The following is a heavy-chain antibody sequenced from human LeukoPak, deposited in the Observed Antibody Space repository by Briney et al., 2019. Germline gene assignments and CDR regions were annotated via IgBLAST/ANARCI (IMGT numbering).Heavy chain of an antibody. D-gene: IGHD3-10*01. CDR2: IYPGDSDT. V-gene: IGHV5-51*01. J-gene: IGHJ4*02. Sequence: GESLKISCKASGYSFTTHWIGWVRQMPGKGLEWMGIIYPGDSDTRYSPSFQGHVTISADKSISTAYLQWSSLKASDTAMYYCARSFRYGSGSTGVRYWGQGTLVTVSS. CDR3: ARSFRYGSGSTGVRY. CDR1: GYSFTTHW.